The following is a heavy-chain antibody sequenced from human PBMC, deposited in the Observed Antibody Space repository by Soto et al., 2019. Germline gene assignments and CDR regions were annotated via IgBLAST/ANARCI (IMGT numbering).Heavy chain of an antibody. CDR3: AKIYSVGRQYVATLTFDY. CDR2: ISYDGSNK. V-gene: IGHV3-30*18. D-gene: IGHD2-21*01. CDR1: GFTFSSYG. Sequence: VQLVESGGGVVQPGRSLRLSCAASGFTFSSYGMHWVRQAPGKGLEWVAVISYDGSNKYYADSVKGRFTISRDNSKNTLYLQMNSLRAEDTAVYYCAKIYSVGRQYVATLTFDYWGQGTLVTVSS. J-gene: IGHJ4*02.